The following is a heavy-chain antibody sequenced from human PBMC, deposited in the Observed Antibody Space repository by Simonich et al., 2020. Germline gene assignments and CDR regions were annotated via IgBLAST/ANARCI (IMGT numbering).Heavy chain of an antibody. V-gene: IGHV3-21*01. CDR3: ARDTSYYGSGSYYFDY. CDR1: GFTFSSYS. CDR2: SSSSSSYI. J-gene: IGHJ4*02. Sequence: GGGLVKPGGSLRLSCAASGFTFSSYSMNWVRQAPGKGLEWVSSSSSSSSYIYYADSVKGRFTISRDNAKNSLYLQMNSLRAEDTAVYYCARDTSYYGSGSYYFDYWGQGTLVTVSS. D-gene: IGHD3-10*01.